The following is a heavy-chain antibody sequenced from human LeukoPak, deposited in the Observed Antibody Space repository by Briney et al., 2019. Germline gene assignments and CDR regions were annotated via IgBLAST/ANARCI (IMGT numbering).Heavy chain of an antibody. D-gene: IGHD6-6*01. Sequence: PGGSLRLSCAASGFTLSSYSMNWVRQAPGKGREGVSYISSSSSTIYYADSVKGRFTISRDNAKNSLYLQMNSLRAEDTAVYYCARDRQQLVLFHWGQGTLVTVSS. CDR3: ARDRQQLVLFH. CDR1: GFTLSSYS. J-gene: IGHJ4*02. V-gene: IGHV3-48*04. CDR2: ISSSSSTI.